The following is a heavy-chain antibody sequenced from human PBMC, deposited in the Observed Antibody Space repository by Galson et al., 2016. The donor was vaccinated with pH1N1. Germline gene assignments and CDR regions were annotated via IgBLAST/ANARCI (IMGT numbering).Heavy chain of an antibody. V-gene: IGHV3-9*01. Sequence: SLRLSCAASGFTFDDYAMYWVRQAPGKGLEWVSGISWNSGSIDYADSVKGRFTISRDNAKNSLYLQMNSLRAEDTALYYCAKGDTFAGISFDYWGQGTLVTVPS. J-gene: IGHJ4*02. CDR2: ISWNSGSI. CDR3: AKGDTFAGISFDY. CDR1: GFTFDDYA. D-gene: IGHD3-10*01.